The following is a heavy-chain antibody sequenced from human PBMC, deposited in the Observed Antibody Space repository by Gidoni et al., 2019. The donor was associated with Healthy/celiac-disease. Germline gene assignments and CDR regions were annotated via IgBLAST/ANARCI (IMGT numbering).Heavy chain of an antibody. V-gene: IGHV4-4*07. CDR1: GGSISSYY. Sequence: QVQLQESGPGLVKPSATLSLTSTVSGGSISSYYWRWIRQPAGKGLEWIGRIYTSGSTNYNPALKSRVTMSVDTSKNQFSLKLSSVTAADTAVYYCAIGGYSYGLLFDYWGQGTLVTVSS. CDR2: IYTSGST. J-gene: IGHJ4*02. D-gene: IGHD5-18*01. CDR3: AIGGYSYGLLFDY.